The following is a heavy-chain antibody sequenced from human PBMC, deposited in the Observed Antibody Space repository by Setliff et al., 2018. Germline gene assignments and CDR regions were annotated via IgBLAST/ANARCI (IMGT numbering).Heavy chain of an antibody. CDR2: GFYNGAA. D-gene: IGHD3-10*01. CDR3: ARGGTYRYFDY. CDR1: GDSISDAS. Sequence: SETLSLTCTVSGDSISDASIMAWIRQPPGKGLEFIGYGFYNGAAKYDPSLKSRVTMSVDTSKTQFSLKLNSMTTADTSVYYCARGGTYRYFDYRGQGALVTVSS. V-gene: IGHV4-59*03. J-gene: IGHJ4*02.